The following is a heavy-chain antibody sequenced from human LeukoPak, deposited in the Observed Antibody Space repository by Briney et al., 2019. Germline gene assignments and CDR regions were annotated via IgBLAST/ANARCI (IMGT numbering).Heavy chain of an antibody. CDR1: GYTFTTYS. V-gene: IGHV7-4-1*02. Sequence: ASVKVSCKPSGYTFTTYSLNWVRQAPGQGLEWMGWINTNTGNPTYAQGFTGRFVFSLDTSVSTAYLQISSPKAEDTAVYYCARDDGLFRNHDGFDIWGQGTMVTVSS. J-gene: IGHJ3*02. D-gene: IGHD3-22*01. CDR2: INTNTGNP. CDR3: ARDDGLFRNHDGFDI.